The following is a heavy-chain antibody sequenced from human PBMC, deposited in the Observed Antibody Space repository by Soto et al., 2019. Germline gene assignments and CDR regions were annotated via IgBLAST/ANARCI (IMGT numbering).Heavy chain of an antibody. CDR3: ARAAHRSSSGWFADL. D-gene: IGHD6-25*01. J-gene: IGHJ5*02. CDR1: GFTFSDYA. V-gene: IGHV3-23*01. CDR2: IRGSGVGT. Sequence: GGSLRLSCVASGFTFSDYAMTWVRQAPGKGLEWVSSIRGSGVGTSYADSVKGRFTISRDNSKNTLYLQMNSLRAEDTAVYFCARAAHRSSSGWFADLWGLGTLVIVSS.